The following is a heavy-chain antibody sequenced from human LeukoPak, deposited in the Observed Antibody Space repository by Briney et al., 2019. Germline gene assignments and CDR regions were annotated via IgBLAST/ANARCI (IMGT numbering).Heavy chain of an antibody. Sequence: GGSLRLSCAGSGFTVSSYAMHWVRQAPGKGLEWVAVISYDGSNKYYADSVKGRFTISRDNSKNTLYLQMNSLRAEDTAVYYCARDGPKDIVVVPAADPHGYYFDYWGQGTLVTVSS. V-gene: IGHV3-30-3*01. CDR2: ISYDGSNK. CDR1: GFTVSSYA. D-gene: IGHD2-2*01. J-gene: IGHJ4*02. CDR3: ARDGPKDIVVVPAADPHGYYFDY.